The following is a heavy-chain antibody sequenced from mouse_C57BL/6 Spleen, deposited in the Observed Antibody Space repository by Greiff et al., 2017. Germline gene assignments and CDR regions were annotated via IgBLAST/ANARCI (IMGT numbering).Heavy chain of an antibody. CDR2: ISSGSSTI. Sequence: EVMLVESGGGLVKPGGSLKLSCAASGFTFSDYGMHWVRQAPEQGLEWVAYISSGSSTIYYADTVKGRFTISRDNAKNTLFLQMTSLRSEDTAMYYCARYYGSSFDYWGQGTTLTVSS. J-gene: IGHJ2*01. V-gene: IGHV5-17*01. D-gene: IGHD1-1*01. CDR1: GFTFSDYG. CDR3: ARYYGSSFDY.